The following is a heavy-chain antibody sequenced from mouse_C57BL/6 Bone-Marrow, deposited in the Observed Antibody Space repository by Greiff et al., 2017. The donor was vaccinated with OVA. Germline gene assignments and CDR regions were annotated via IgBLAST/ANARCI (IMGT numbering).Heavy chain of an antibody. Sequence: EVKLQESGPGLVKPSQSLSLTCSVTGYSITSGYYWNWIRQFPGNKLEWMGYISYDGSNNYNPSLKNRISITRDTSKNQFFLKLNSVTTEDTATYYCARGGIYYGPWFAYWGQGTLVTVSA. CDR2: ISYDGSN. V-gene: IGHV3-6*01. D-gene: IGHD2-1*01. CDR1: GYSITSGYY. J-gene: IGHJ3*01. CDR3: ARGGIYYGPWFAY.